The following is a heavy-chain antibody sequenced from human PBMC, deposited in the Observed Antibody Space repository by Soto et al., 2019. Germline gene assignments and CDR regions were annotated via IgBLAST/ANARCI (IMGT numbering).Heavy chain of an antibody. D-gene: IGHD2-21*02. J-gene: IGHJ4*02. V-gene: IGHV4-30-4*01. CDR2: IYYSGST. CDR1: GGSISSGDYY. Sequence: PSETLSLTYTVSGGSISSGDYYWSWIRQPPGKGLEWIGYIYYSGSTYYNPSLKSRVTISVDTSKNQFSLKLSSVTAADTAVYYCAICGGNSVYFDYWGQGTLVTVSS. CDR3: AICGGNSVYFDY.